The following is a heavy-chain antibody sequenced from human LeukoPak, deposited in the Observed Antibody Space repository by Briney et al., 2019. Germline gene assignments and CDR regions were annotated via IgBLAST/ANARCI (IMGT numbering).Heavy chain of an antibody. D-gene: IGHD5-12*01. J-gene: IGHJ4*02. CDR1: GFTFSGYA. Sequence: GGSLRLSCAASGFTFSGYAMSWVRQAPGKGLEWVSAISGSGGSTYYADSVKGRFTISRDNSKNTLYLQMNSLRAEDTAVYYCAKGWNGYDRFDYWGQGTLVTVSS. V-gene: IGHV3-23*01. CDR3: AKGWNGYDRFDY. CDR2: ISGSGGST.